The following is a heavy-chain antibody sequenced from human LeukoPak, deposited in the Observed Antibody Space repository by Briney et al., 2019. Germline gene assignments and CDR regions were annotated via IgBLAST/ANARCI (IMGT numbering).Heavy chain of an antibody. CDR1: GFTISNYA. CDR3: AKDRAAPAATSTFDY. D-gene: IGHD2-2*01. CDR2: IRGSGGGGST. J-gene: IGHJ4*02. V-gene: IGHV3-23*01. Sequence: GGALRLSCAASGFTISNYAMSWVRQAPGRGLEWVSDIRGSGGGGSTYYADSVKGRFTISRDNSKNTLNLQMNSLRAEDTAVYYCAKDRAAPAATSTFDYWGQGTLVTVSS.